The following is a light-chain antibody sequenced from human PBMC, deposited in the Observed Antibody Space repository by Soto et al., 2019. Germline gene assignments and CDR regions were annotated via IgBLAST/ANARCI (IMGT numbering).Light chain of an antibody. Sequence: EIVMTQSPATLSVSPGERATLSCRSSQSVSKYLAWYQQKPGQAPRLLIYGASTRATGIPARFSGSGSWTEFTLTITSTQSEDFAVYYCQQYNNWPPLTFGGGPKVEIK. CDR1: QSVSKY. CDR2: GAS. CDR3: QQYNNWPPLT. V-gene: IGKV3-15*01. J-gene: IGKJ4*01.